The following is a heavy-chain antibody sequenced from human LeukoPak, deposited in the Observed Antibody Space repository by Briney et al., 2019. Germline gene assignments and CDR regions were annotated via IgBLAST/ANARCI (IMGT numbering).Heavy chain of an antibody. J-gene: IGHJ4*02. V-gene: IGHV3-21*01. Sequence: GGSLRLSCAASGFTFSSYSMNWVRQAPGKGLEWVSSISSSSSYIYYADSVKGRFTISRDNAKNSLYLQMNSLRAEDTAVYYCARRSADYVWGSYRSPPDYWGQGTLVTVSP. CDR3: ARRSADYVWGSYRSPPDY. CDR1: GFTFSSYS. D-gene: IGHD3-16*02. CDR2: ISSSSSYI.